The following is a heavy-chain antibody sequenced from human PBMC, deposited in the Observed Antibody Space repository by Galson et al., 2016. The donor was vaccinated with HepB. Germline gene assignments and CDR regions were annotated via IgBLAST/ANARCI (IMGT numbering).Heavy chain of an antibody. CDR2: MYWDVDK. CDR3: VFSLHAGFSAMNV. CDR1: GFSLSTNGVD. J-gene: IGHJ6*02. V-gene: IGHV2-5*04. Sequence: PALVKPTQTLTLTCTLSGFSLSTNGVDAGWVRQPPGKPLECLARMYWDVDKLYSPSLKSRLSITKDTSTNQVVLTMTNMDPVDTGTYYCVFSLHAGFSAMNVWGQGTTVIVSS. D-gene: IGHD5-12*01.